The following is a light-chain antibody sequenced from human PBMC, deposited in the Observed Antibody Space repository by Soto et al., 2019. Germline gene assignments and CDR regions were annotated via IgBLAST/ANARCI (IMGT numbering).Light chain of an antibody. V-gene: IGLV2-14*01. CDR1: SSDVGGYNY. CDR2: AVT. Sequence: QCSLTLPASVYGSRGQSITISCTGTSSDVGGYNYVSWYQQHPGKAPKLMIYAVTDRPSGVSSRFSGSKSGNTASLTISGLQAEDEADYYCSSYTSSSNLFGTGTKVTVL. CDR3: SSYTSSSNL. J-gene: IGLJ1*01.